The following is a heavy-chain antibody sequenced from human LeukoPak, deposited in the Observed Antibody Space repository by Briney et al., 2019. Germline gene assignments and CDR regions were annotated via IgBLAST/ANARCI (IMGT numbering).Heavy chain of an antibody. J-gene: IGHJ4*02. D-gene: IGHD5-18*01. CDR3: ARGRYSYGTAWSGVFDY. CDR2: IYHSGST. CDR1: GDSISSYY. V-gene: IGHV4-59*01. Sequence: SETLSLTCTSSGDSISSYYWSWIRQPPGKGLEWIGYIYHSGSTNYNPSLKSRATISVDTSKNQFSLRLSSVTAADTAVYYCARGRYSYGTAWSGVFDYWGQGTLVTVSS.